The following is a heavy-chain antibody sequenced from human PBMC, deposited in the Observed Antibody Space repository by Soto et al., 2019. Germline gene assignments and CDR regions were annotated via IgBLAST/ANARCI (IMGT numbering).Heavy chain of an antibody. CDR1: GYTFTSYG. Sequence: ASVKVSCKASGYTFTSYGISWVRQAPGQGLEWMGWISAYNGNTNYAQKLQGRVTMATDTSTSTAYMELRSLRSDDTAVYYCARDRMVRGYRPYSWFDPWGQGTLVTVSS. CDR2: ISAYNGNT. D-gene: IGHD3-10*01. J-gene: IGHJ5*02. CDR3: ARDRMVRGYRPYSWFDP. V-gene: IGHV1-18*01.